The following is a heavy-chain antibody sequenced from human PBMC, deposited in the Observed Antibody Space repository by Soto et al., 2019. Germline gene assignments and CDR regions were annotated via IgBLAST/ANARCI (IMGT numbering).Heavy chain of an antibody. J-gene: IGHJ6*03. CDR1: GGSTSISSYS. D-gene: IGHD3-10*01. Sequence: NPSETLSLPSTGSGGSTSISSYSWAWISQPPGKGREWIRSIYYSGSTYYNPSLKSRVTISVDTSKTQFSLKLSSVTAADTAVYYCARRRYYGSGSRHENYYYYYMDVWGKGTTVTVSS. CDR3: ARRRYYGSGSRHENYYYYYMDV. CDR2: IYYSGST. V-gene: IGHV4-39*01.